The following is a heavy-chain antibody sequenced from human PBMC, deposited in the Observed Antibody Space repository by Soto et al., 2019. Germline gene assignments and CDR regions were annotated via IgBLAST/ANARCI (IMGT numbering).Heavy chain of an antibody. J-gene: IGHJ4*02. Sequence: SGPTLVNPTQTLTLTCTFSGFSLSTSGMCVSWIRQPPGKALEWLALIDWDDDKYYSTSLKTRPTISKDTSKNQVVLTMTNMDPVDTATYYCARGVGDLLWKARPYYFDYWGQGTLVTVSS. D-gene: IGHD3-10*01. CDR3: ARGVGDLLWKARPYYFDY. CDR2: IDWDDDK. V-gene: IGHV2-70*01. CDR1: GFSLSTSGMC.